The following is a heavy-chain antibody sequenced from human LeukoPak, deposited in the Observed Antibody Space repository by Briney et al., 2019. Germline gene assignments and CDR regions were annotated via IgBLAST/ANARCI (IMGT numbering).Heavy chain of an antibody. D-gene: IGHD4-17*01. CDR1: GYTFTDNY. Sequence: GASVKVSCKASGYTFTDNYMHWVRQAPGQGLEWMGWINPNSGGTNYAQKFQGRVTMTRDTSISTAYMELTRLRSDDTAVFYCAREKAVTTSAAFDYWGQGTLVTVSS. CDR3: AREKAVTTSAAFDY. CDR2: INPNSGGT. J-gene: IGHJ4*02. V-gene: IGHV1-2*02.